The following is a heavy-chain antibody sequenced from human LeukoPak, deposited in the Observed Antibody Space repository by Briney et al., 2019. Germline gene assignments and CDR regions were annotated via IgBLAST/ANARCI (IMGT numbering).Heavy chain of an antibody. CDR3: ATGIVVVTGGLDY. V-gene: IGHV3-53*04. Sequence: PGGSLRLSCAASGFTVSSTYMSWVRQAPGKGLEWVSNIYTDGTIYYADSVKGRFTISRHSSKNTLYLQMNSLRAEDTALYCCATGIVVVTGGLDYWGQGTLVTVSS. CDR1: GFTVSSTY. J-gene: IGHJ4*02. D-gene: IGHD2-21*02. CDR2: IYTDGTI.